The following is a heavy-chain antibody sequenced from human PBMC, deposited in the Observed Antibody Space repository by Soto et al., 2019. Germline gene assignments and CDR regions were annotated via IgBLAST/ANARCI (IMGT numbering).Heavy chain of an antibody. CDR3: ARAVVPATHRGDYYYGMDV. Sequence: QVQLVQSGAEVKKPGSSVKVSCKASGGTFSSYAISWVRQAPGQGLEWMGGIIPIFGTANYAQKFQGRVTITADESTSTAYMELSSLRSEDTAVYYYARAVVPATHRGDYYYGMDVWGQGTTVTVSS. D-gene: IGHD2-2*01. V-gene: IGHV1-69*01. CDR1: GGTFSSYA. J-gene: IGHJ6*02. CDR2: IIPIFGTA.